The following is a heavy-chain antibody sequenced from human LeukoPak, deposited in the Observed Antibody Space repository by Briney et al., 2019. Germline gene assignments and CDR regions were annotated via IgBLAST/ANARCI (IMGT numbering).Heavy chain of an antibody. CDR3: AKQGIAAAAPPERLGYYMDV. J-gene: IGHJ6*03. Sequence: PGGSLRLSCAASGFTFSNYAMSWVRQAPGKGLEWVSSLSGSGGSTYHADSVKGRFTISRDNSKNTLYLQMNSLRAEDTAVYYCAKQGIAAAAPPERLGYYMDVWGKGTTVTVSS. CDR1: GFTFSNYA. CDR2: LSGSGGST. V-gene: IGHV3-23*01. D-gene: IGHD6-13*01.